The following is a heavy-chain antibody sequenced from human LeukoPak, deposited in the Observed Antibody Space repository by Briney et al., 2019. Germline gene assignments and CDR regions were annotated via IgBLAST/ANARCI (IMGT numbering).Heavy chain of an antibody. CDR1: GFTFSSYS. V-gene: IGHV3-21*01. CDR2: ISSSSSYI. Sequence: GGSLRLSRAASGFTFSSYSMNWVRQAAGKGLEWVSSISSSSSYIYYADSVKGGFTISRDNAKNSLYLQMNSLRAEDTAVYYCARENSVYDCGAAFDPWGQGTLVTVSS. J-gene: IGHJ5*02. D-gene: IGHD5/OR15-5a*01. CDR3: ARENSVYDCGAAFDP.